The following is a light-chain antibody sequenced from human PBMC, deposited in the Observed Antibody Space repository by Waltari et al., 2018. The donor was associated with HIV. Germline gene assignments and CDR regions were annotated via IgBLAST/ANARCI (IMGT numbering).Light chain of an antibody. Sequence: VLTQSPGSLSLSLGERVSLSCRASQSVGSSSLAWYQQIPGQAPRLLIYATSTRATGIPDRVGGSGAGTDFTLNINRLEPEDSAGYYCQQYGTPPYTFGQGAKVEIK. CDR1: QSVGSSS. J-gene: IGKJ2*01. CDR2: ATS. V-gene: IGKV3-20*01. CDR3: QQYGTPPYT.